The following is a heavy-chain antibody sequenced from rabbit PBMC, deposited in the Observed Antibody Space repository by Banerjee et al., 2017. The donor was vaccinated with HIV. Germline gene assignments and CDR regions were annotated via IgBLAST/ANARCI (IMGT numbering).Heavy chain of an antibody. D-gene: IGHD6-1*01. CDR2: IDIGSGGTT. V-gene: IGHV1S40*01. CDR1: GFTFSSYW. Sequence: QSLEESGGDLVKPGASLTLSCKASGFTFSSYWICWVRQAPGKGLEWIACIDIGSGGTTYYASWAKGRFTISKTSSTTVTLQMTSLTAADTATYFCVRDPTAYTNYGYNNLWGQGTLVTVS. J-gene: IGHJ4*01. CDR3: VRDPTAYTNYGYNNL.